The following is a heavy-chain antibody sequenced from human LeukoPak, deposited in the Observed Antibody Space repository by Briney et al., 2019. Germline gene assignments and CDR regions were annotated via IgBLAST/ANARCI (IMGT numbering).Heavy chain of an antibody. Sequence: ASVKVSCKASGYTFTSYGISWVRQAPGQGLEWMGWISAYNGNTNYAQKLQGRVTMTTDTSTSTAYMELRSLRSDDTAVYYCARDPVPYGDYDRAFDIWGQGTMVTVSS. V-gene: IGHV1-18*01. D-gene: IGHD4-17*01. CDR3: ARDPVPYGDYDRAFDI. CDR1: GYTFTSYG. J-gene: IGHJ3*02. CDR2: ISAYNGNT.